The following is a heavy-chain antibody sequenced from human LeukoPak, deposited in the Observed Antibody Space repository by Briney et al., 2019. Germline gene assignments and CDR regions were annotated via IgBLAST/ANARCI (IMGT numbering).Heavy chain of an antibody. D-gene: IGHD1-26*01. J-gene: IGHJ1*01. V-gene: IGHV1-3*01. CDR2: ICAGNGDT. CDR1: GYTFTTYT. CDR3: ASSRGSYLVPY. Sequence: ASVKVSCKASGYTFTTYTIHWGRQAPGQGLEWMGWICAGNGDTRYSQKFPGRVTFTSDTSASIIYMDLNSMRSEDTVVYYCASSRGSYLVPYWGQGTLVPVSS.